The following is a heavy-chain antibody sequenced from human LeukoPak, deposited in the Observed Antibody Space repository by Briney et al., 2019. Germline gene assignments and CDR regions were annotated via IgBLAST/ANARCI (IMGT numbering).Heavy chain of an antibody. Sequence: PGGSLRLSCAASGFTFSSYSMNWVRQAPGKGLEWVSYISSSGSTIYYADSVKGRFTISRDNAKNSLYLQMNSLRAEDTAVYYCASTWELLDYWGQGTLVTVSS. V-gene: IGHV3-48*04. CDR3: ASTWELLDY. J-gene: IGHJ4*02. CDR1: GFTFSSYS. CDR2: ISSSGSTI. D-gene: IGHD1-26*01.